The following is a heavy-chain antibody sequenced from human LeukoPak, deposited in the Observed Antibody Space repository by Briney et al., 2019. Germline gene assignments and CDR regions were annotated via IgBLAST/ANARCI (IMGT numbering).Heavy chain of an antibody. Sequence: SETLSLTCTVSGGSISSYYWSWIRQPPGKGLEWIGYIYYSGSTNYNPSLKSRVTISVDTSKNQFSLKLSSVTAADTAVYYCARGRVVAATAPFDYWGQGTLVTVSS. J-gene: IGHJ4*02. D-gene: IGHD2-15*01. CDR3: ARGRVVAATAPFDY. V-gene: IGHV4-59*12. CDR1: GGSISSYY. CDR2: IYYSGST.